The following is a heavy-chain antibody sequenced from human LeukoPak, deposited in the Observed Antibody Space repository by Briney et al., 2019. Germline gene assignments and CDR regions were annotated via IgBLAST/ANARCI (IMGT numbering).Heavy chain of an antibody. J-gene: IGHJ6*03. Sequence: GGSLRLSCAASGFTFSSYAMSWVRQAPGKGLEWVSAISGSGDSTYYADSVKGRFTISRDNSKNTLYLQMNSLRAEDTAVYYCASSSWYGRAGNRQDYYYYYYMDVWGKGTTVTVSS. CDR2: ISGSGDST. CDR1: GFTFSSYA. D-gene: IGHD6-13*01. CDR3: ASSSWYGRAGNRQDYYYYYYMDV. V-gene: IGHV3-23*01.